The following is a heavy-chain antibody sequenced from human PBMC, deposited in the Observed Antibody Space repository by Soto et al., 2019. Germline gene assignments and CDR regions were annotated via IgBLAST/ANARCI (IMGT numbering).Heavy chain of an antibody. CDR3: AWTVAVAGTRAFDY. CDR2: INPNSGGT. J-gene: IGHJ4*02. V-gene: IGHV1-2*02. Sequence: QVQLVQSGAEVKKPGASVKVSCKASGYTFTGYYMHWVRQAPGQGLEWMGWINPNSGGTNHAQKSQGSVTMSRDTSVSTAYMELRSLRSDDTAVYYCAWTVAVAGTRAFDYWGQGTLVTVSS. CDR1: GYTFTGYY. D-gene: IGHD6-19*01.